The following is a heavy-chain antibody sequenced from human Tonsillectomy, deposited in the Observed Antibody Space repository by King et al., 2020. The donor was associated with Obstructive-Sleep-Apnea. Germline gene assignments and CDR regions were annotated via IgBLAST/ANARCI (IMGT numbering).Heavy chain of an antibody. V-gene: IGHV4-30-4*01. CDR3: ARDFYDYVWGTYHIDY. J-gene: IGHJ4*02. CDR2: IYYSGGT. CDR1: GGSLSSGDYY. Sequence: GQLQESGPGLVKPSQTLSLTCTVSGGSLSSGDYYWGWIRPPPGKALEWVGYIYYSGGTYYNPSLKSRVTISLDTSKNQFSLKLSSVTAADTAVYYCARDFYDYVWGTYHIDYWGQGTLVTVSS. D-gene: IGHD3-16*02.